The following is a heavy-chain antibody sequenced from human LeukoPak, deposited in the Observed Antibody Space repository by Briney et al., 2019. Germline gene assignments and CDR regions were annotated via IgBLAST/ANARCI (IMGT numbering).Heavy chain of an antibody. V-gene: IGHV1-69*01. CDR2: IIPIFGTA. Sequence: LRSSVKVSCKASGGTFSSYAISWVRQAPGQGLEWTGGIIPIFGTANYAQKFQGRVTITADESTSTAYMELSSLRSEDTAVYYCARDRDPMVDYSNYEFDYWGQGTLVTVSS. CDR1: GGTFSSYA. D-gene: IGHD4-11*01. J-gene: IGHJ4*02. CDR3: ARDRDPMVDYSNYEFDY.